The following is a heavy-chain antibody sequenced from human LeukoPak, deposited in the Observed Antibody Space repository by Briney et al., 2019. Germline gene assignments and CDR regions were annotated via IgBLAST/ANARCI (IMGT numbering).Heavy chain of an antibody. V-gene: IGHV3-23*01. CDR3: AKEGSSPFDY. D-gene: IGHD6-6*01. CDR1: GGSFTKHQ. Sequence: ETLSLTCAVYGGSFTKHQWSWVRQAPGKGLEWVSAISGSGGSTYYADSVKGRFTISRDNSKNTLYLQMNSLRAEDTAVYYCAKEGSSPFDYWGQGTLVTVSA. CDR2: ISGSGGST. J-gene: IGHJ4*02.